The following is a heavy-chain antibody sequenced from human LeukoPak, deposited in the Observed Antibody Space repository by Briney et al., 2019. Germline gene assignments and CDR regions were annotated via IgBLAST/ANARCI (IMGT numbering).Heavy chain of an antibody. D-gene: IGHD5-18*01. V-gene: IGHV3-33*01. CDR3: ARSVVGYYYFDS. CDR1: GFTLSTYD. CDR2: IWNDGSNK. J-gene: IGHJ4*02. Sequence: GRSLRLSCAASGFTLSTYDIHWVRQAPGKGLEWVAVIWNDGSNKYYGDSVKGRFTISRDNSKNTLYLQMNSLRAEDTAIYYCARSVVGYYYFDSWGQGTLVALSS.